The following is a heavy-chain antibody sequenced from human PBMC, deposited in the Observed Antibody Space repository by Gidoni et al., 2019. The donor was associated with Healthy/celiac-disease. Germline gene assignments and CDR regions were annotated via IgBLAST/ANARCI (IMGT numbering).Heavy chain of an antibody. V-gene: IGHV1-2*04. CDR3: ARAYDSSGYYLLIFDY. J-gene: IGHJ4*02. Sequence: QVQLVQSGAEVKKPGASVKVSCKASGYTFTGYYMHWVRQAPGQGLEWMGWINPNSGGTNYAQKFQGWVTMTRDTSISTAYMELSRLRSDDTAVYYCARAYDSSGYYLLIFDYWGQGTLVTVSS. D-gene: IGHD3-22*01. CDR1: GYTFTGYY. CDR2: INPNSGGT.